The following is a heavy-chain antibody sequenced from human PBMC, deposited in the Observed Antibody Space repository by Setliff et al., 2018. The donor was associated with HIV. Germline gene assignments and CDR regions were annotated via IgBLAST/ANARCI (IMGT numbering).Heavy chain of an antibody. Sequence: GGSLRLSCKGSGKSLSNYWINWVRQMPGKGLEWMGRIDPSDFYINYGPSFQGHVTISADKSTNTAFLQWSSLKASDSAMYYCSRGIAVAGHDFANTPGDIWGQGTMVT. CDR2: IDPSDFYI. J-gene: IGHJ3*02. D-gene: IGHD6-19*01. V-gene: IGHV5-10-1*01. CDR1: GKSLSNYW. CDR3: SRGIAVAGHDFANTPGDI.